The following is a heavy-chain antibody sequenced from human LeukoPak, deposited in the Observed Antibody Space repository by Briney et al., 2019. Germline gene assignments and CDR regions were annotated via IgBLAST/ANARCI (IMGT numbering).Heavy chain of an antibody. J-gene: IGHJ4*01. V-gene: IGHV3-21*01. CDR2: ISGSSSYI. CDR3: AREYYYGTGTPSN. CDR1: GFTFSSYG. D-gene: IGHD3-10*01. Sequence: GGSLRLSCAASGFTFSSYGMSWVRQAPGKGLEWVSSISGSSSYIYYADSVKGRFTISRDNAKNSLSLQMNSLRAEDTAVYYCAREYYYGTGTPSNWGQGTLVTVSS.